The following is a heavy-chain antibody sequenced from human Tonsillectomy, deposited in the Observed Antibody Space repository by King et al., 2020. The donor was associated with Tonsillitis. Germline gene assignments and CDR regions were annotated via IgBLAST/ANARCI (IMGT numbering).Heavy chain of an antibody. V-gene: IGHV1-18*04. CDR2: ISVYKGNT. Sequence: QLVQSGAEVKKPGASVKVSCKASGYTFTSYGISWVRQAPGQGLEWMGWISVYKGNTNYAQKHQGRVTMTTDTSTSTAYMQLRSLRSDDTAVYYCARDAQWLLPTQEPFDIWGQGTMVTVSS. CDR1: GYTFTSYG. J-gene: IGHJ3*02. D-gene: IGHD3-22*01. CDR3: ARDAQWLLPTQEPFDI.